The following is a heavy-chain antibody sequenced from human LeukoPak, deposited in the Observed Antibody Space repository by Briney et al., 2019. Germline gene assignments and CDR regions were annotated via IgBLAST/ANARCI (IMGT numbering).Heavy chain of an antibody. CDR3: ARHNVYYVVGGMDV. V-gene: IGHV4-59*08. CDR1: GGSISSYY. D-gene: IGHD3-10*02. J-gene: IGHJ6*02. Sequence: SETLSLTCTVSGGSISSYYWSWIRQPPGKGLEWIGYIYYSGSTNYNPSLKSRVTISVDTSKNQFSLKLSSVTAADTAVYYCARHNVYYVVGGMDVWGQGTTVTVSS. CDR2: IYYSGST.